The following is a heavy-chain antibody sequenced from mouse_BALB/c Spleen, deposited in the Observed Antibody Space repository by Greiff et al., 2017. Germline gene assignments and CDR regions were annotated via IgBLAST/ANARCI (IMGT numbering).Heavy chain of an antibody. Sequence: QVQLQQSGAELARPGASVKMSCKASGYTFTSYTMHWVKQRPGQGLEWIGYINPSSGYTNYNQKFKDKATLTADKSSSTAYMQLSSLTSEDSAVYYCARGIYDGYYDAMDYWGQGTSVTVSS. V-gene: IGHV1-4*01. CDR3: ARGIYDGYYDAMDY. J-gene: IGHJ4*01. CDR1: GYTFTSYT. D-gene: IGHD2-3*01. CDR2: INPSSGYT.